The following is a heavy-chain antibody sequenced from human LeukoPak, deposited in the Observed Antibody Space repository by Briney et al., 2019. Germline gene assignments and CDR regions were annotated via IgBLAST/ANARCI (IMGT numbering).Heavy chain of an antibody. CDR3: ARGKGARYSGSYSAYFDY. Sequence: SETLSLTCTVSGSSISSYCWSWIRQPPGKGLEWIGYIYYSGSTNYNPSLKSRVTISVDTSKNQFSLKLSSVTAADTAVYYCARGKGARYSGSYSAYFDYWGQGTLVTVSS. D-gene: IGHD1-26*01. V-gene: IGHV4-59*01. J-gene: IGHJ4*02. CDR2: IYYSGST. CDR1: GSSISSYC.